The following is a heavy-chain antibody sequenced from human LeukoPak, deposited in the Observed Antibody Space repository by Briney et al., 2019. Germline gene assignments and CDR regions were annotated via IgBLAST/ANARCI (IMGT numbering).Heavy chain of an antibody. Sequence: SETLSLTCAVYGGSFSGYYWSWIRQPPGKGLEWIGEINHSGSTNYNPSLKSRVTISVDTSKNQFSLKMTSVTAADTAVYFCARGRRPAGFSARYYFDSWGQGTLVPVSS. CDR2: INHSGST. D-gene: IGHD3-10*01. CDR3: ARGRRPAGFSARYYFDS. CDR1: GGSFSGYY. J-gene: IGHJ4*02. V-gene: IGHV4-34*01.